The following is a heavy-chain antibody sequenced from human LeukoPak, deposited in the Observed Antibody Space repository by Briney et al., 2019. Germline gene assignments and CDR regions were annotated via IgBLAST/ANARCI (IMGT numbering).Heavy chain of an antibody. J-gene: IGHJ6*02. V-gene: IGHV4-59*08. CDR1: GGSISFY. CDR3: ARHSDRWRYAMDV. CDR2: IYQSGST. Sequence: SGTLSLTCTVSGGSISFYWSWFRQSPGKGLEWIGQIYQSGSTDYNPSRRSRVTISRDTSKNQFSLQLTSVTAADTAVYYCARHSDRWRYAMDVWGQGTTVTVSS. D-gene: IGHD1-26*01.